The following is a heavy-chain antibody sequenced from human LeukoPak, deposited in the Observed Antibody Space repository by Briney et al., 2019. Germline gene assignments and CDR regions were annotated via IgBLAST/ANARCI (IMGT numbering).Heavy chain of an antibody. D-gene: IGHD1-7*01. V-gene: IGHV3-7*01. CDR2: INQDGSEK. J-gene: IGHJ6*02. CDR1: GFTFSNHW. CDR3: ARRELTYYYGMDV. Sequence: GGSLRLSCAASGFTFSNHWMSWVRQAPGKGLEWVANINQDGSEKYYVDSVKGRFTVSRDNAKNSLDLQMNTLRAEDTAVYYCARRELTYYYGMDVWGQGTTVTVSS.